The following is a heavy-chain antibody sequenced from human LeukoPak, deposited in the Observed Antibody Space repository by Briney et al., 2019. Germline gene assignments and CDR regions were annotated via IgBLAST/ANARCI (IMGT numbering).Heavy chain of an antibody. Sequence: GGSLGLFCAASGFPFSSYWMSWVRQAPGKGLERVANIKQDGGEQYYVNSVKGRFPISRDTAKNSLYLQMNSLRAEGTAVYYCAIEVGVVVPAATYYYYYMDVWGKGTTVTVSS. CDR1: GFPFSSYW. CDR2: IKQDGGEQ. D-gene: IGHD2-2*01. CDR3: AIEVGVVVPAATYYYYYMDV. V-gene: IGHV3-7*01. J-gene: IGHJ6*03.